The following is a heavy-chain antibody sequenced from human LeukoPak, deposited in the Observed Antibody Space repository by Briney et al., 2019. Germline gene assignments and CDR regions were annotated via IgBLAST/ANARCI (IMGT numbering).Heavy chain of an antibody. CDR1: GFTFGRYW. D-gene: IGHD4-17*01. V-gene: IGHV3-7*01. Sequence: GGSLRLSCAGSGFTFGRYWMSWVRQDPGRWLGWVASINQGGSRLPYLASVTGRFIISRDHPQNSLFLQMTRRRVDDTAVYDCARLKDDVTKLDYWRGGTLVSLSS. J-gene: IGHJ4*02. CDR2: INQGGSRL. CDR3: ARLKDDVTKLDY.